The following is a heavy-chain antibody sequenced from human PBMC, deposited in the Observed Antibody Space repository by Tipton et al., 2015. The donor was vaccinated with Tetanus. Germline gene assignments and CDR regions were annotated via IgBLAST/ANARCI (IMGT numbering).Heavy chain of an antibody. CDR1: GYTFTDYH. CDR2: IDPTRGDT. J-gene: IGHJ4*02. CDR3: SRDAGPAGGGSFNY. Sequence: QSGAEVKKPGASVKVSCKPSGYTFTDYHMQWVRQAPGQGLEWMGWIDPTRGDTDFAQKFQGRVTMTRDSSISTVYMELSRLRSDGTAVYYCSRDAGPAGGGSFNYWGQGTLVTVAS. V-gene: IGHV1-2*02. D-gene: IGHD3-10*01.